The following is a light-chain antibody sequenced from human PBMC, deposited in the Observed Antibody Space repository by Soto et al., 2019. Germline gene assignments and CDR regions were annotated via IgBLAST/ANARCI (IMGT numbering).Light chain of an antibody. V-gene: IGKV3-15*01. CDR1: QSVSRN. CDR2: GAS. CDR3: QEYDNWRTWT. Sequence: VSTQSTDTLSVSPGERATLSCRASQSVSRNLAWYQQKPGQAPRLLMYGASTRATGIPARFSGSGSGTEFTPTISSLQSEDFAVYYCQEYDNWRTWTFGQGGMVDIK. J-gene: IGKJ1*01.